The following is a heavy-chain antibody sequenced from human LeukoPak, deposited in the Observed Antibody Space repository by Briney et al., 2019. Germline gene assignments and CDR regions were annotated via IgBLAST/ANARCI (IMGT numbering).Heavy chain of an antibody. CDR2: VNKDGDRT. D-gene: IGHD6-13*01. Sequence: GGSLRLSCAASGFTFSSYSMNWVRQAPGKGLEWVSLVNKDGDRTYYADSVEGRFTISRDNSKNSLYLQMNSLTTEDTALYYYAKEVRGSSWTGFDSWGQGTQVTVSS. CDR1: GFTFSSYS. CDR3: AKEVRGSSWTGFDS. J-gene: IGHJ4*02. V-gene: IGHV3-43*01.